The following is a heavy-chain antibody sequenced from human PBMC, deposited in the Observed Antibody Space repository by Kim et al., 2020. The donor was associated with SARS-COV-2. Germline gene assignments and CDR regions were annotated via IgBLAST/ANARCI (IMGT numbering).Heavy chain of an antibody. CDR2: IKSKTDGGTT. CDR3: TTDPPPTRYSYGYGFDY. J-gene: IGHJ4*02. D-gene: IGHD5-18*01. Sequence: GGSLRLSCAASGFTFSNAWMSWVRQAPGKGLEWVARIKSKTDGGTTDYAAPVKGRFTISRDDSTNTLYLQMNSLKTEDTAVYYCTTDPPPTRYSYGYGFDYWGQGTLVTVSS. CDR1: GFTFSNAW. V-gene: IGHV3-15*01.